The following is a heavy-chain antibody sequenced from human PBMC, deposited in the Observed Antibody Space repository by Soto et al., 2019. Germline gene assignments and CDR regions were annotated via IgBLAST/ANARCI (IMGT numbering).Heavy chain of an antibody. Sequence: QVQLVQSGAEVMKPGASVKVSCKASGYTFRTYPMHWVRQAPGRGLEWMGWINAANGDTGYSRTFQDRVTISRDISASTAYMELSSLRSEDTAVYYCARKDYYGSGIYYFDHWGQGTLVTVSS. D-gene: IGHD3-10*01. J-gene: IGHJ4*02. CDR2: INAANGDT. CDR1: GYTFRTYP. CDR3: ARKDYYGSGIYYFDH. V-gene: IGHV1-3*01.